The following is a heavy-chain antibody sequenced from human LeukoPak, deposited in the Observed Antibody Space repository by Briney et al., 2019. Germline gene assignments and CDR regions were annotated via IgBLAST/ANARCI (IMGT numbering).Heavy chain of an antibody. D-gene: IGHD3-22*01. CDR2: ISGSGGST. Sequence: GGSLRLSCAASGFTFSSYAMSWVRQAPGKGLEWVSAISGSGGSTYYEDYGNDRLTISRDNAKNTLYLQMNSLRAEDTAVYYCAKDAPDYYDSSGYYLSDWFDPWGQGTLVTVSS. CDR1: GFTFSSYA. J-gene: IGHJ5*02. CDR3: AKDAPDYYDSSGYYLSDWFDP. V-gene: IGHV3-23*01.